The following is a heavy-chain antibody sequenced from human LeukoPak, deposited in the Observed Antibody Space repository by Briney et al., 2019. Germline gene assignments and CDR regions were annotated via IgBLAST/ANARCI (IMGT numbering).Heavy chain of an antibody. Sequence: GRSLRLSCAASGFTFSSYAMHWVRQAPGKGLEWVAVISYDGSNKYYADSVKGRFTISRDNAKNTLYLQMNSLRAEDTAVYYCGRNLAADIDSWGQGTLVTVSS. CDR2: ISYDGSNK. J-gene: IGHJ4*02. D-gene: IGHD6-13*01. V-gene: IGHV3-30-3*01. CDR1: GFTFSSYA. CDR3: GRNLAADIDS.